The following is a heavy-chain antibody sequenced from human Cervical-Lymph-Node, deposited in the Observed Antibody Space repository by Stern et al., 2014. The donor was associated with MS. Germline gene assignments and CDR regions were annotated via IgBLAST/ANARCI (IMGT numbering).Heavy chain of an antibody. J-gene: IGHJ4*02. Sequence: VQLLESGGGVVQPGRSLRLSCAASGFVFRRYALHWVRQAPGQGLEWVALIAYDGRDKYYTDSVKGRFTVSRDNSNNTVDLEMNSLRLEDTAVYYCAKGGSGSYLDWGQGSLVTVSS. CDR2: IAYDGRDK. CDR1: GFVFRRYA. D-gene: IGHD1-26*01. CDR3: AKGGSGSYLD. V-gene: IGHV3-30*04.